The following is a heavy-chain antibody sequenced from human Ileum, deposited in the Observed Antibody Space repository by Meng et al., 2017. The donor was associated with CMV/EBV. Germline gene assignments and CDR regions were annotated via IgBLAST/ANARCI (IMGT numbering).Heavy chain of an antibody. CDR1: GYTFTGHY. CDR2: INPNSGGT. J-gene: IGHJ5*02. Sequence: ASVKVSCKASGYTFTGHYMHWVRQAPGQGLEWMGWINPNSGGTNYAQKFQGRVTMTRDTSISTAYMELSRLRSDDTAVYYCARDRSIICSSTSCYAVGRWFDPWGQGTLVTVSS. CDR3: ARDRSIICSSTSCYAVGRWFDP. V-gene: IGHV1-2*02. D-gene: IGHD2-2*01.